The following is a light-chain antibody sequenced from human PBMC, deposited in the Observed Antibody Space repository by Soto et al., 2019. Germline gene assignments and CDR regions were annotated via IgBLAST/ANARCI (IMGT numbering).Light chain of an antibody. J-gene: IGKJ3*01. Sequence: EIVLTQSPGTLSLSPGERATLSCRASQSVASNYLAWYQQKPGQAPRLLIYHSSSRATGIPDRFSGSGSGTDFTLTISRLEPEDFAVYYCQKYNRSPLTFGPGTKVEIK. CDR2: HSS. CDR3: QKYNRSPLT. V-gene: IGKV3-20*01. CDR1: QSVASNY.